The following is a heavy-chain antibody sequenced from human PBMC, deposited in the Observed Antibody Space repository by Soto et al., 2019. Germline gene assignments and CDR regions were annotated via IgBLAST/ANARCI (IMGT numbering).Heavy chain of an antibody. D-gene: IGHD2-15*01. CDR1: GGSISSSSYY. V-gene: IGHV4-39*01. J-gene: IGHJ4*02. CDR3: ASHIDEAAPFDY. CDR2: IYYSGST. Sequence: QLQLQESGPGLVKPSETLSLTCTVSGGSISSSSYYWGWLRQPPGKGLEWIGSIYYSGSTYYNPSLKSRVTISVDTSKNQFSLKLSSVTAADTAVYYCASHIDEAAPFDYWGQGTLVTVSS.